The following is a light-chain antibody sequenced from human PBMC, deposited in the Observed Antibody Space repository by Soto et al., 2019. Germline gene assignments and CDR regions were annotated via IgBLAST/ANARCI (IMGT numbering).Light chain of an antibody. CDR1: SGSIASKY. Sequence: NFMLTQPHSVSESPGKTVTISCTRSSGSIASKYVQWYQQPPGSSPTTVIYEDNQRPSGVPDRFSGSIDSSSNSASLPISGLKTEDEADYYCQSYDNSNVVFGGGTKLTVL. CDR3: QSYDNSNVV. V-gene: IGLV6-57*01. CDR2: EDN. J-gene: IGLJ2*01.